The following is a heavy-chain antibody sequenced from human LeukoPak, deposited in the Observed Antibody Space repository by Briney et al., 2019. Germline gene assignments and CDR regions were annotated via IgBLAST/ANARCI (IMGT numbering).Heavy chain of an antibody. J-gene: IGHJ4*02. CDR2: IYYSGST. V-gene: IGHV4-30-4*01. CDR3: ASGYGSGGSCYSGEIFDY. D-gene: IGHD2-15*01. Sequence: SQTLSLTCTVSGGSISSGDYYWSWIRQPPGKGLEWIGYIYYSGSTYYNPSLKSRVTISVDTSKNQFSLKLSSVTAADTAVYYCASGYGSGGSCYSGEIFDYWGQGTLVTVSS. CDR1: GGSISSGDYY.